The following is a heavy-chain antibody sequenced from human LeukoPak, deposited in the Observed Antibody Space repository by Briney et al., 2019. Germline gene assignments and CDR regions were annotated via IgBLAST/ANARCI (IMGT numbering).Heavy chain of an antibody. CDR1: GFTVSSNY. Sequence: GGSLRLSCAASGFTVSSNYMSWVRQAPGKGLEWVSVIYSGGSTYYADSVKGRFTISRDNSKNRLYLQMNSLRAEDTAVYYCARVSSDTGFWSGSVYYFDYWGQGTLVTVSS. CDR2: IYSGGST. CDR3: ARVSSDTGFWSGSVYYFDY. V-gene: IGHV3-66*02. J-gene: IGHJ4*02. D-gene: IGHD3-3*01.